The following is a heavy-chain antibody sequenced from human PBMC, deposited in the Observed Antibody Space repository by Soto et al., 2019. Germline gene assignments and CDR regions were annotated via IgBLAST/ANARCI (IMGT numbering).Heavy chain of an antibody. J-gene: IGHJ4*02. D-gene: IGHD4-17*01. V-gene: IGHV3-33*01. CDR3: ARHTVTRLDY. CDR1: GFTFSTYG. Sequence: GGSLRLSCAASGFTFSTYGMHWVRQAPGKGLEWVAVIWYDGTNKYYADSVKGRFTISRDNSKNTVFLQMNSLRAEDTAVYYCARHTVTRLDYWGQGTLVTVSS. CDR2: IWYDGTNK.